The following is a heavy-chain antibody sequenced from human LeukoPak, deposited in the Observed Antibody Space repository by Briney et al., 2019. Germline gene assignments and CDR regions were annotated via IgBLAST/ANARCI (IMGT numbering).Heavy chain of an antibody. V-gene: IGHV3-7*01. CDR2: IKQDGSEK. J-gene: IGHJ3*02. CDR3: AGVGRRYSSGKSAFDI. CDR1: GFTFSSYW. Sequence: GGSLRLSCAASGFTFSSYWMSWVRQAPGKGLEWVANIKQDGSEKYYVDSVKGRFTISRDNAKNSLYLQMNSLRAEDTAVYYYAGVGRRYSSGKSAFDIWGQGTMVTVSS. D-gene: IGHD6-19*01.